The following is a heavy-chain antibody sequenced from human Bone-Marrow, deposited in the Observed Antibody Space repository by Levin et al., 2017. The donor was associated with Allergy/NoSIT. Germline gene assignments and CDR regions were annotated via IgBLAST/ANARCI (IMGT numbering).Heavy chain of an antibody. CDR3: ARSIMVRGVIINYHDAFDL. Sequence: PGGSLRLSCVASGFTFTTFGMHWVRQAPGKGLEWVAGIAYDGSDSQYIDSVRGRMTISRDNTQHTLYLQMNSLRREDTALYFCARSIMVRGVIINYHDAFDLWGQGTAVTVSS. D-gene: IGHD3-10*01. V-gene: IGHV3-30*03. J-gene: IGHJ3*01. CDR2: IAYDGSDS. CDR1: GFTFTTFG.